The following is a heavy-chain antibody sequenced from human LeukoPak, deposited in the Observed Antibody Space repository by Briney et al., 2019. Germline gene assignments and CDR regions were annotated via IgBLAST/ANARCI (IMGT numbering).Heavy chain of an antibody. Sequence: APLKVSRKASVYTFTGDYMHRVRQAPGQGPEWMGWISAHNNNPNYAQTFQGRVTMTSDTFRDTAYMELRGLRSDEMGVYYCARGPGSRMTYWGQGTLVSVSS. CDR2: ISAHNNNP. CDR3: ARGPGSRMTY. D-gene: IGHD2-21*02. J-gene: IGHJ4*02. CDR1: VYTFTGDY. V-gene: IGHV1-18*03.